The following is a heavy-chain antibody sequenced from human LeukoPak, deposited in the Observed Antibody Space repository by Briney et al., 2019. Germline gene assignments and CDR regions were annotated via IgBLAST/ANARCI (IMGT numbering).Heavy chain of an antibody. D-gene: IGHD6-19*01. J-gene: IGHJ4*02. CDR1: GGSISSSSYY. CDR2: IYYSGST. V-gene: IGHV4-39*06. Sequence: SETLSLTCTVSGGSISSSSYYWGWIRQPPGKGLEWIGSIYYSGSTYYNPSLKSRVTISVDTSKNQFPLKLSSVTAADTAVYYCARDEGVAGTNYWGQGTLVTVSS. CDR3: ARDEGVAGTNY.